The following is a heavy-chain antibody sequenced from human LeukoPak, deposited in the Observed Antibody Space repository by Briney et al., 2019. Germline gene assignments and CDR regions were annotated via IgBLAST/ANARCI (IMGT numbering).Heavy chain of an antibody. CDR1: GFTFSSYS. J-gene: IGHJ4*02. V-gene: IGHV3-21*01. CDR2: ISSSSSYI. D-gene: IGHD6-13*01. CDR3: ARNRRYSSSWFPLPIDY. Sequence: GGSLRLSCAASGFTFSSYSMNWVRQAPGKGLEWVSSISSSSSYIYYADSVKGRFTISRDNAKNSLYLQMNSLRAEDTAVYYCARNRRYSSSWFPLPIDYWGQGTLVTVSS.